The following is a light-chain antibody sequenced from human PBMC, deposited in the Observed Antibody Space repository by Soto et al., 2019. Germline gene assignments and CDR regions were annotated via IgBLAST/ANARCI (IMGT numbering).Light chain of an antibody. J-gene: IGKJ4*01. CDR2: GAS. Sequence: DIQMTQSPSSVSASVGDRVTISCRASQAISSWLAWYQQQTGEAPKLLIYGASTLQRGVTSRFSGSESGRIFSLLISSLQPADFATYYCHQDSSFPLTFGRGTKVQIK. CDR1: QAISSW. V-gene: IGKV1-12*01. CDR3: HQDSSFPLT.